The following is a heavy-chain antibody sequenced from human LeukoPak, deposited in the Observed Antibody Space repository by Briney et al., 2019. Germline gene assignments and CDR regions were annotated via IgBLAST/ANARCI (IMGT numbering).Heavy chain of an antibody. D-gene: IGHD3-22*01. J-gene: IGHJ4*02. V-gene: IGHV1-69*13. CDR1: GGTFISYA. Sequence: EASVKVSCKASGGTFISYAISWVRQAPGQGLEWMGGIIPIFGTANYAQKFQGRVTITADESTSTAYMELSSLRSEDTAVYYCASGEDSSGYYPYYFDYWGQGTLVTVSS. CDR3: ASGEDSSGYYPYYFDY. CDR2: IIPIFGTA.